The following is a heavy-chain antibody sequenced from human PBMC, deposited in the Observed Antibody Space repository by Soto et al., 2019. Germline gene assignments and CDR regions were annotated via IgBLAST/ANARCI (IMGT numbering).Heavy chain of an antibody. CDR3: ARRYGASFDY. D-gene: IGHD4-17*01. J-gene: IGHJ4*02. V-gene: IGHV4-59*01. CDR1: GGSISSYY. CDR2: IYYSGST. Sequence: PSETLSLTCTVSGGSISSYYWSWIRQPPGKGLEWIGYIYYSGSTNYDPSLKSRVTISVDTSKNQFSLKLSSVTAADTAVYYCARRYGASFDYWGQGTLVTVSS.